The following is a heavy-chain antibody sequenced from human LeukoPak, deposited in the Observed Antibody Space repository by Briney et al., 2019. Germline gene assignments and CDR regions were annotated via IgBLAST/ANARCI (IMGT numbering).Heavy chain of an antibody. CDR1: GFTFSSYA. CDR3: AKDLNYDFWSGYPDY. D-gene: IGHD3-3*01. V-gene: IGHV3-23*01. CDR2: ISGSGGST. Sequence: GGSLRLSCAASGFTFSSYAMSWVRQAPGKGLEWVSAISGSGGSTYYADSVKGRFTVSRDNSKNTLYLQMNSLRAEDTAVYYSAKDLNYDFWSGYPDYWGQGTLVTVSS. J-gene: IGHJ4*02.